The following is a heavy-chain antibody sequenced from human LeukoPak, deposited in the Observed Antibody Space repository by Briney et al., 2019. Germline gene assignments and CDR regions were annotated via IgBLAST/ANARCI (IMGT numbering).Heavy chain of an antibody. CDR3: TTGNY. V-gene: IGHV3-15*01. CDR1: GFTVSTNY. J-gene: IGHJ4*02. CDR2: LKSKAAGGTT. Sequence: GGSLRLSCAASGFTVSTNYMSWVRQAPGKGLEWVGHLKSKAAGGTTDYAAPVKARFTISGDDSKNTLYLRMNSLKTEDTAVYYCTTGNYWGQGTLVTVSS.